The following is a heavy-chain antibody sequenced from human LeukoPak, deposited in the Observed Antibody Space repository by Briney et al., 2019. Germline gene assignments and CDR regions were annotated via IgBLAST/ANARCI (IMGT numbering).Heavy chain of an antibody. D-gene: IGHD3-3*01. V-gene: IGHV3-21*01. CDR1: GFTFSRYA. Sequence: GGSLRLSCAASGFTFSRYAMSWVRQAPGKGLEWVSSISSSSSYIYYADSVKGRFTISRDNAKNSLYLQMNSLRAEDTAVYYCARDGNGGVLRFLEWLPQYYYYYYYMDVWGKGTTVTVSS. CDR2: ISSSSSYI. CDR3: ARDGNGGVLRFLEWLPQYYYYYYYMDV. J-gene: IGHJ6*03.